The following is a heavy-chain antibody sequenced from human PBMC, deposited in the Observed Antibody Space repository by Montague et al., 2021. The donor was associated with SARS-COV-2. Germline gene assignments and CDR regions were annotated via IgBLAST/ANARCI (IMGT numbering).Heavy chain of an antibody. J-gene: IGHJ5*02. D-gene: IGHD3-10*01. V-gene: IGHV4-59*08. CDR2: IYCSGRT. CDR3: ARHGVLWFGVAENWFDP. CDR1: VDSISRDY. Sequence: SETLSLTCTVAVDSISRDYWSRMREHTGELLAWYQFIYCSGRTNYNPSLKSRVTISVDTSKNQFSLKLSSVTAADTAVYYCARHGVLWFGVAENWFDPWGQGTLVTVSS.